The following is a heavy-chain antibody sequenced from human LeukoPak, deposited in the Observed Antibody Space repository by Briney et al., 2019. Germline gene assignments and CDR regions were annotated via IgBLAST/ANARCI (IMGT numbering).Heavy chain of an antibody. CDR3: AKGGRFSLYYMDV. V-gene: IGHV3-30*02. D-gene: IGHD3-3*01. Sequence: QPGGSLRLSCAASGFTFSSYGMHWVRQAPGKGLEWVAFIRYDGSNKYYADSVEGRFTISRDDSKNTLYLQMNSLRAEDTAVYYCAKGGRFSLYYMDVWGKGTTVTVSS. J-gene: IGHJ6*03. CDR1: GFTFSSYG. CDR2: IRYDGSNK.